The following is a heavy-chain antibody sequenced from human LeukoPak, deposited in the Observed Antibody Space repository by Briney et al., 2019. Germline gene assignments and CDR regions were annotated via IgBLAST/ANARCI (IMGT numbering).Heavy chain of an antibody. Sequence: SVKVSCKASGGTLSSYAISWVRQAPGQGLEWMGRIIPIFGTANYAQKFQGRVTITTDESTSTAYMELSSLRSEDTAVYYCATYYYDSSGTFDYWGQGTLVTVSS. CDR3: ATYYYDSSGTFDY. V-gene: IGHV1-69*05. CDR1: GGTLSSYA. CDR2: IIPIFGTA. D-gene: IGHD3-22*01. J-gene: IGHJ4*02.